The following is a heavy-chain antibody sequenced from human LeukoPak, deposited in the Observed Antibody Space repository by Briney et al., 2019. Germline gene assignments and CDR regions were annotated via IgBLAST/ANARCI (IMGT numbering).Heavy chain of an antibody. Sequence: PSETLSLTCTVSTYSISSGYYWGWIRQPPGKGLEWIGNIYHNGNTYYNPSLKSRVTISVDTSKKQFSLKLRTATATDTAVYYCARIEAVTRGYNHAYYFDYWGQGTLVTVSS. V-gene: IGHV4-38-2*02. CDR1: TYSISSGYY. D-gene: IGHD5-18*01. CDR3: ARIEAVTRGYNHAYYFDY. CDR2: IYHNGNT. J-gene: IGHJ4*02.